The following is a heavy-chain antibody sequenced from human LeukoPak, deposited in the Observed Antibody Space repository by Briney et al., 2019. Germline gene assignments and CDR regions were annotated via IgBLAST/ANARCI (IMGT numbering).Heavy chain of an antibody. D-gene: IGHD4-17*01. J-gene: IGHJ5*02. CDR2: IYYSGST. V-gene: IGHV4-59*08. Sequence: SETLSLTCTVSGGSISSYYWSWIRQPPGKGLEWIGYIYYSGSTNYNPSLKSRVTISVYTSKNQFSLKLSSVTAADTAVYYCARHGDGDYGGDWFDPWGQGTLVTVSS. CDR3: ARHGDGDYGGDWFDP. CDR1: GGSISSYY.